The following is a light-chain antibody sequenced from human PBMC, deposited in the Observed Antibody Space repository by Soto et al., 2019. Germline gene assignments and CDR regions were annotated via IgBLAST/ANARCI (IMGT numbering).Light chain of an antibody. CDR3: QTWRTDIRV. J-gene: IGLJ3*02. CDR1: SGHNRYA. Sequence: QLVLTQPPSAAASLGASGKLTSTLSSGHNRYAIAWHQQQPEKGPRYLVKLTSDGSHSKGDGIPDRFSGSSSGAERYLTISSLQSEDEADYYCQTWRTDIRVVGGGTKLTVL. V-gene: IGLV4-69*01. CDR2: LTSDGSH.